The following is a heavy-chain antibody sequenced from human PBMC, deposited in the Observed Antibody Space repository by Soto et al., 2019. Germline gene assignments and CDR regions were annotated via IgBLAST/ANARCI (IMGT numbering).Heavy chain of an antibody. J-gene: IGHJ6*02. Sequence: SETLSLTCTVSGGSINGYYWSWIRQPAGKGLEWIGRIYTSGSTNYNPSLKSRVTMSVDTSKNQFSLKLDSVTAADTAVYYCARDLGYCTNGVCLNYYYYYGMDVWGQGTTVTVSS. V-gene: IGHV4-4*07. CDR3: ARDLGYCTNGVCLNYYYYYGMDV. CDR2: IYTSGST. D-gene: IGHD2-8*01. CDR1: GGSINGYY.